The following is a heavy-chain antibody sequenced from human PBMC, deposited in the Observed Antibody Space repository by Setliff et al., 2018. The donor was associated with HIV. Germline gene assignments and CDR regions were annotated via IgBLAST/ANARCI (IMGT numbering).Heavy chain of an antibody. CDR1: GFSFRTYA. CDR3: ARGGVATAYMDV. CDR2: ISATAGDT. J-gene: IGHJ6*03. V-gene: IGHV3-23*01. D-gene: IGHD5-12*01. Sequence: GGSLRLSCAASGFSFRTYAMSWVRPAPGKGLEWVSAISATAGDTYYADSVKGRFTISRDNAKNSLYLQMNSLRAEDTAVYYCARGGVATAYMDVWGKGTTVTVSS.